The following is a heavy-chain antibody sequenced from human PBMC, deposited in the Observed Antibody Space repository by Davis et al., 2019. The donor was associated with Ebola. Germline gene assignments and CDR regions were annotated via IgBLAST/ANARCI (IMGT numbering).Heavy chain of an antibody. J-gene: IGHJ6*03. CDR2: ISGSGGST. V-gene: IGHV3-23*01. CDR1: GFTFSSYA. CDR3: AKATTTLFDYYYYYMDV. D-gene: IGHD4-11*01. Sequence: PGGSLRLSCAASGFTFSSYAMSWVRQAPGKGLEWVSAISGSGGSTYYADSVKGRFTISRDNSKNTLYLQMNSLRAEDTAVYYCAKATTTLFDYYYYYMDVWGKGTTVTVSS.